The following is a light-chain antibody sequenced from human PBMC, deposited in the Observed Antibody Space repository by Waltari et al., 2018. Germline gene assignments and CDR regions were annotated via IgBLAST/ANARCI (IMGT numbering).Light chain of an antibody. CDR3: YSYAGNNNVV. J-gene: IGLJ2*01. CDR2: EVN. V-gene: IGLV2-8*01. CDR1: SSDVGGYNY. Sequence: QSALTQPPSASGSPGQSVTISCTGTSSDVGGYNYVSWYQQHPGKAPKLMIYEVNKRPSGVPDRFSGSKSGNTASLTVSGLQAEDEADYYCYSYAGNNNVVFGGGTKLTVL.